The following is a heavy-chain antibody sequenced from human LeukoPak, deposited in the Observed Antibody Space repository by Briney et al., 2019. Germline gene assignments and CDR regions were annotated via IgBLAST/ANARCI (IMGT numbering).Heavy chain of an antibody. CDR3: ARPPHAYGFDM. CDR1: GFSFGNNW. CDR2: INPDGSNI. Sequence: GGSLRLSCAASGFSFGNNWMHWIRQIPGKGLVWVSHINPDGSNIKYADSVKGRFTISRDNAKNTLYLQMNSLRAEDTAVYYCARPPHAYGFDMWGQGTMVTVSS. J-gene: IGHJ3*02. V-gene: IGHV3-74*01.